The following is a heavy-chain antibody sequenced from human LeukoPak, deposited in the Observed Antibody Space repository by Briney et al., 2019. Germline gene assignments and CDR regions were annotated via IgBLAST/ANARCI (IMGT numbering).Heavy chain of an antibody. Sequence: ASVKVSCKTSGYTFTGYYIHWVRQAPGQGLEWMGWINPNSGGTYYAQKFQGRVTMTSDTSINTAYMELSRLRSDDTAVYYCAGDLTYYDGSGYYYWGQGTLVTVSS. D-gene: IGHD3-22*01. J-gene: IGHJ4*02. CDR2: INPNSGGT. CDR1: GYTFTGYY. CDR3: AGDLTYYDGSGYYY. V-gene: IGHV1-2*02.